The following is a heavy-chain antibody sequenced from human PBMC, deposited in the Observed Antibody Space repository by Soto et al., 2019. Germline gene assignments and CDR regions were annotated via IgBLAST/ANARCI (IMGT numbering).Heavy chain of an antibody. V-gene: IGHV3-33*01. CDR2: IWYDGSNK. D-gene: IGHD4-4*01. CDR1: GFTFSSYG. J-gene: IGHJ6*03. CDR3: ARDHYSNYPPADMDV. Sequence: QVQLVESGGGVVQPGRSLRLSCAASGFTFSSYGMHWVRQAPGKGLEWVAVIWYDGSNKYYADSVKGRFTISRDNSKNTLYLQMNSLRAEDTAVYYCARDHYSNYPPADMDVWGKGTTVTVSS.